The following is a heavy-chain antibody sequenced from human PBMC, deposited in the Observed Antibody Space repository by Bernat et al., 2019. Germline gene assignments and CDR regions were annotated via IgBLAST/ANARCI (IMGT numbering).Heavy chain of an antibody. V-gene: IGHV1-2*04. Sequence: QVQLVQSGAEVKKPGASVKVSCKASGYTFTGYYMHWVRQAPGQGLEWMGWINPNSGGTNYAQKFQGWVTMTRNTSISTAYMELSRRRSDDTAVYYCARGSSGWYQALFDYWGQGTLVTVSS. CDR1: GYTFTGYY. D-gene: IGHD6-19*01. CDR3: ARGSSGWYQALFDY. CDR2: INPNSGGT. J-gene: IGHJ4*02.